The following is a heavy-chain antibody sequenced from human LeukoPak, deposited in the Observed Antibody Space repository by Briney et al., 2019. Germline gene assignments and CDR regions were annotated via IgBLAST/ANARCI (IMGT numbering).Heavy chain of an antibody. CDR3: ARLSGDGDNDPRFDY. V-gene: IGHV3-48*03. J-gene: IGHJ4*02. Sequence: WGSLRLSCAASGFTFRTYEMNWVCQGQGKGLELVSYVMSSASTIYSAYTAQRPFTVSTYNATSSLYLQMSSRRAEETAAYYCARLSGDGDNDPRFDYCGQGALVTVSS. CDR1: GFTFRTYE. CDR2: VMSSASTI. D-gene: IGHD5-24*01.